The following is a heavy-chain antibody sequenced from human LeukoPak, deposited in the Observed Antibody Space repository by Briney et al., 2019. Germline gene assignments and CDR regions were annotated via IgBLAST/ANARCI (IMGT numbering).Heavy chain of an antibody. CDR3: GRHPVIYYCDSSGTFDY. V-gene: IGHV4-39*01. CDR1: GGSISSSSYY. CDR2: IYYSGST. D-gene: IGHD3-22*01. Sequence: PSETLSLTCTVSGGSISSSSYYCGWIRQPPGKGLDWIGRIYYSGSTDYNPSLKSRVTISVDPSKNQFSLKLSSVTAADTAVYYCGRHPVIYYCDSSGTFDYWGQGTLVTVSS. J-gene: IGHJ4*02.